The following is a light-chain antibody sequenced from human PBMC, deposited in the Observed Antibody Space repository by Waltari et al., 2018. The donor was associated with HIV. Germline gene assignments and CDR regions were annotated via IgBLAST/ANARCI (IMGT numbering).Light chain of an antibody. Sequence: QSALTQPASVSGSPGQSITISCTGTSSDVGSHNLVSWYQQHPGKAPKLMIYEVSKRPSGVSNRFSASKSANTASLTISGLQAEDEADYYCCSYAGSNTHVFGTGTKVTVL. J-gene: IGLJ1*01. V-gene: IGLV2-23*02. CDR3: CSYAGSNTHV. CDR1: SSDVGSHNL. CDR2: EVS.